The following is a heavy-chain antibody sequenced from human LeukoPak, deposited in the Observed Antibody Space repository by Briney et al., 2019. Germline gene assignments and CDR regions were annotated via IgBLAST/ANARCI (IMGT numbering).Heavy chain of an antibody. D-gene: IGHD2-2*01. Sequence: GGSLRLSCAASGFTFSNAWMSWVRQAPGKGLEWVASIKQDGSEKYYVDSMKGRFTISRDNAKNSLYLQMNSLRAEDTAVYYCARMPRGPDVWGKGTTVTVSS. CDR2: IKQDGSEK. V-gene: IGHV3-7*01. J-gene: IGHJ6*04. CDR1: GFTFSNAW. CDR3: ARMPRGPDV.